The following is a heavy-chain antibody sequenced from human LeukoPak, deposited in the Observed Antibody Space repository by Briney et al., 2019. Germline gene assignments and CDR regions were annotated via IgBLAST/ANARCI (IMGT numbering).Heavy chain of an antibody. CDR3: ARRPYSSGCGY. J-gene: IGHJ4*02. CDR2: INHSGST. Sequence: SETLSLTCTVSGGSISSYYWSWIRQPPGKGLEWIGEINHSGSTNYNPSLKSRVTISVDTSKNQFSLKLSSVTAADTAVYYCARRPYSSGCGYWGQGTLVTVSS. V-gene: IGHV4-34*01. D-gene: IGHD6-19*01. CDR1: GGSISSYY.